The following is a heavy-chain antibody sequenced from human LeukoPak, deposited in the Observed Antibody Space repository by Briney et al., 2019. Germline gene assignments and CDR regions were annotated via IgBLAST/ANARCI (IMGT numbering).Heavy chain of an antibody. CDR3: ARGVHGDYSSDY. V-gene: IGHV3-21*01. D-gene: IGHD4-17*01. CDR1: GFTFSSYS. Sequence: GGSLRLSCAASGFTFSSYSMNWVRQAPGKGLEWVSSISGSSSYIYYADSVKGRFTISRDNAKNSLYLQMNSLRAEDTAVYYCARGVHGDYSSDYWGQGTLVTVSS. CDR2: ISGSSSYI. J-gene: IGHJ4*02.